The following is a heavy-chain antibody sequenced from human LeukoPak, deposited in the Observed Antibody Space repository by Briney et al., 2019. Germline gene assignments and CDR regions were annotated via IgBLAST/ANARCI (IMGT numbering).Heavy chain of an antibody. V-gene: IGHV3-7*03. CDR3: AKAPVTTCRGAYCYPFDY. CDR2: IKYDGSDK. J-gene: IGHJ4*02. Sequence: GGSLRLSCAASGFTFSSYWMSWVRQAPGKGLEWVATIKYDGSDKYYVDSVRGRFTISGDNAKNSLYLQMNRLRPEDAAVYYCAKAPVTTCRGAYCYPFDYWGQGTLVTVSS. CDR1: GFTFSSYW. D-gene: IGHD2-21*01.